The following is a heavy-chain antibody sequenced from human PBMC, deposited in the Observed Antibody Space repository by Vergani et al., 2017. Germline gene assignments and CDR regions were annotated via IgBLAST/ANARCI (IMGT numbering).Heavy chain of an antibody. V-gene: IGHV3-48*04. CDR2: ISSSSSTR. D-gene: IGHD3-22*01. CDR1: GFTFSSYS. Sequence: EVQLVESGGGLVQPGGSLRLSCAASGFTFSSYSMNWVRQAPGKGLEWVSYISSSSSTRYYADSVKGRFTISRDNAKNSLYLQMNSLRAEDTALYYCAKGGLRIFDYWGQGTLVTVSS. CDR3: AKGGLRIFDY. J-gene: IGHJ4*02.